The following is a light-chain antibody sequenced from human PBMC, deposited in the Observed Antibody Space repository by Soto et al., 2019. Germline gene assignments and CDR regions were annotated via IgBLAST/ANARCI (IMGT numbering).Light chain of an antibody. V-gene: IGKV3-20*01. CDR1: QSVSSSY. Sequence: EIVLTQSPGTLSLSPGERATLSCRASQSVSSSYLAWYQQKPGQAPRLLIYGASSRATGIPDRFSGSGSVTDFTLNISRLEPEDFAVYYCQQYGSSPLTFGGGTKVEIK. J-gene: IGKJ4*01. CDR2: GAS. CDR3: QQYGSSPLT.